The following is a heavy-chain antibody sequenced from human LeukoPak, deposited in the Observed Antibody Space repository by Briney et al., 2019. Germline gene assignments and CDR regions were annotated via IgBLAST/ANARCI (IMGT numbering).Heavy chain of an antibody. CDR2: IYYSGST. CDR3: AGQPYYYDSSGCHEGDY. D-gene: IGHD3-22*01. V-gene: IGHV4-59*01. CDR1: GGSISSYY. Sequence: PSETLSLTCTVSGGSISSYYWSWIRQPPGKGLEWIGYIYYSGSTNYNPSLKSRVTISVDTSKNQFSLKLSSVTAADTAVYYCAGQPYYYDSSGCHEGDYWGQGTLVTVSS. J-gene: IGHJ4*02.